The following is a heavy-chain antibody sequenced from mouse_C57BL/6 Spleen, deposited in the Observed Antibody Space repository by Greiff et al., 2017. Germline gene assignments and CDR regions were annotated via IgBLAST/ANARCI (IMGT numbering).Heavy chain of an antibody. V-gene: IGHV1-72*01. Sequence: VQLQQPGAELVKPGASVKLSCKASGYTFTSYWMHWVKPRPGRGLEWIGRIDPNSGGTKYNEKFKSKDTLTVDKPSSTAYMQLISLTSEDSAVYYCARRYYGSSYDAMDYWGQGTSVTVSS. D-gene: IGHD1-1*01. CDR1: GYTFTSYW. J-gene: IGHJ4*01. CDR3: ARRYYGSSYDAMDY. CDR2: IDPNSGGT.